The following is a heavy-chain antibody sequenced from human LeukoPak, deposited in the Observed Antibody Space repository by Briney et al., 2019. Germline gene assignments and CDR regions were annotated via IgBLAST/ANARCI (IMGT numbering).Heavy chain of an antibody. J-gene: IGHJ4*02. Sequence: GGSLRLSCTASGFTFSSYAMHWVRQAPVKGLEWVAVISYDGSTQFYADSVKGRFTISRDNSKNTLYLQMNSLRAEDTAVYYCAKAKRMATIALDYWGQGTLVTVSS. CDR3: AKAKRMATIALDY. CDR2: ISYDGSTQ. V-gene: IGHV3-30-3*01. D-gene: IGHD5-12*01. CDR1: GFTFSSYA.